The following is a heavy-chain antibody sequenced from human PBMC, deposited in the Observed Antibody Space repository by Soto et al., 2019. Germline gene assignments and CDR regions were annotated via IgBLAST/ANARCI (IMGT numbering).Heavy chain of an antibody. Sequence: QVQLVESGGGVVQPGMSLRLSCAASGFTFSDCGMHWDRHAPGKGMELVAVVTTEETEIHYADSVRGRFTISRDNSKNMVYLQMDSLRVEDTAVYYCVKEQSCGYCRTADYWGQGTLITVSS. CDR2: VTTEETEI. CDR1: GFTFSDCG. V-gene: IGHV3-30*18. CDR3: VKEQSCGYCRTADY. J-gene: IGHJ4*02. D-gene: IGHD6-25*01.